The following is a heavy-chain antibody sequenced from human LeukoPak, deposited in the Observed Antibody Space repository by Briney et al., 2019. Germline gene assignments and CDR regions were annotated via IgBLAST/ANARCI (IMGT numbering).Heavy chain of an antibody. CDR2: ISSRSTYI. Sequence: GGSLRLSCAASGFTFSSYWMSWVRQAPGKGLEWVSSISSRSTYIYHADSVKGRFTISRDNAKNSLYLQMNSLRAEDTAVYYCATRNWNFEDDAFDIWGQGTMVTVSS. CDR3: ATRNWNFEDDAFDI. D-gene: IGHD1-1*01. V-gene: IGHV3-21*01. CDR1: GFTFSSYW. J-gene: IGHJ3*02.